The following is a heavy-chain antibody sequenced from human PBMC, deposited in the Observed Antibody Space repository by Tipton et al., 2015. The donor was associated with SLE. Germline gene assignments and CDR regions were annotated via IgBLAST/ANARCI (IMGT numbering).Heavy chain of an antibody. Sequence: TLSLTCAVYGGSFSGYYWSWIRQPPGKGLEWIGYIYYSGSTNYNPSLKSRVTISVDTSKNQFSLKLSSVTAADTAVYYCASPEGYSAYFQHWGQGTLVTVSS. J-gene: IGHJ1*01. V-gene: IGHV4-59*01. CDR1: GGSFSGYY. D-gene: IGHD2-21*01. CDR2: IYYSGST. CDR3: ASPEGYSAYFQH.